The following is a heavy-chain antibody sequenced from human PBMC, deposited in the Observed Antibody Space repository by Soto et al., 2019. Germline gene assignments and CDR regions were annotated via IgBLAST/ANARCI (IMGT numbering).Heavy chain of an antibody. CDR1: GGSFDDFY. Sequence: PSETLSLTCAFYGGSFDDFYWSWVRQSPGKGLEWVGEISHDGGTNYSPSLASRVSISVDTSKNQFSLHLRSVTAADTGLYYCARGQLVWYGDLTPYHRDMDVWGQGTTVTACS. D-gene: IGHD3-10*01. CDR3: ARGQLVWYGDLTPYHRDMDV. CDR2: ISHDGGT. V-gene: IGHV4-34*01. J-gene: IGHJ6*02.